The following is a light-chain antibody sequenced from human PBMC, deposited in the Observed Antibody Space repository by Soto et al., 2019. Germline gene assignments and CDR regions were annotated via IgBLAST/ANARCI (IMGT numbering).Light chain of an antibody. Sequence: AIQLTQSPSSLSASVGDSVTITCRASQGISSALAWYQQKPGRAPKLLIYDASTLETGVPSRFSGSRSGTDFTLTVSSLQPEDFATYYCQQLDDYPFTFGPGTKLDVK. CDR2: DAS. V-gene: IGKV1D-13*01. CDR1: QGISSA. CDR3: QQLDDYPFT. J-gene: IGKJ3*01.